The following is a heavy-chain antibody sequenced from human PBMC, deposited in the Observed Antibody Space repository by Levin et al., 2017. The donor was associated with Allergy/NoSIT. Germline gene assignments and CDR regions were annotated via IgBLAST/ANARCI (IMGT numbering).Heavy chain of an antibody. CDR1: GASISNGGYS. D-gene: IGHD3-10*01. CDR2: ISHSEST. V-gene: IGHV4-30-2*06. Sequence: SETLSLTCVVSGASISNGGYSWTWIRQSTGKGLEWIGNISHSESTSYNPSLKSRVIISLDRSKNQFSLQLISVTAADTAVYYCARGAFGGGAAFDIWGLGTLVTISS. J-gene: IGHJ3*02. CDR3: ARGAFGGGAAFDI.